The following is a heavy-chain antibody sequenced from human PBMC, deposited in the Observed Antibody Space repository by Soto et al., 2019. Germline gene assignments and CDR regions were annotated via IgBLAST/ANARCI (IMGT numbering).Heavy chain of an antibody. V-gene: IGHV3-23*01. J-gene: IGHJ5*02. CDR3: AQYSRSHPRGWLRT. D-gene: IGHD5-18*01. CDR1: GFTFSSYA. Sequence: EVQLLESGGGLVQPGESLRLSCAASGFTFSSYAMTWVRQSPGKGLEWVSSISGSGGYTYFADSVKGRFTISRDNSTYTLSLQMRRLRVDDTAIYYCAQYSRSHPRGWLRTWGQATLVTASS. CDR2: ISGSGGYT.